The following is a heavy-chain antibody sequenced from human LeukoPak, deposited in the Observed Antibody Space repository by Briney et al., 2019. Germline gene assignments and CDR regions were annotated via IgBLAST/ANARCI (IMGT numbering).Heavy chain of an antibody. CDR3: VRDEDWFGAFDI. CDR2: INNDGSST. CDR1: GFTFSSYW. J-gene: IGHJ3*02. V-gene: IGHV3-74*01. Sequence: GGSLRLSCGASGFTFSSYWMHWVRQAPGKGLVWVSRINNDGSSTSYADSVQGRFTISRDNAKNSLYLQMNSLRPEDTAVYYCVRDEDWFGAFDIWGQGTMVTISS. D-gene: IGHD3/OR15-3a*01.